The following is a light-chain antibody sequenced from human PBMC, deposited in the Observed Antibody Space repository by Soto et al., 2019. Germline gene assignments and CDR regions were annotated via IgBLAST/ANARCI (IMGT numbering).Light chain of an antibody. J-gene: IGKJ1*01. CDR2: GAS. CDR1: QSVSSSY. CDR3: QQYNKWPRT. V-gene: IGKV3-15*01. Sequence: EIVLTQSPGTLSLSPGERATLSCRASQSVSSSYLAWYQQKPGQAPRLLIYGASTRATGIPARFSGSGPGTEFTLTISSLQSEDFAVYHCQQYNKWPRTFGQGTKVDIK.